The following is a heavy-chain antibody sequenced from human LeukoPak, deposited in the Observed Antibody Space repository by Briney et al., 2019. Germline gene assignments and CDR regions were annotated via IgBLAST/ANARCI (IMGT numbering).Heavy chain of an antibody. CDR3: ARAMDPLILVVPAANY. J-gene: IGHJ4*02. V-gene: IGHV1-2*02. CDR2: INPNSGGT. CDR1: GYTFTGYY. Sequence: ASVKVSCKASGYTFTGYYMHWVRQAPGQGLEWMGWINPNSGGTNYAQKFQGRVTMTRDTSISTAYMELSRLRSDDTAVYYCARAMDPLILVVPAANYWGQGTLVTVSS. D-gene: IGHD2-2*01.